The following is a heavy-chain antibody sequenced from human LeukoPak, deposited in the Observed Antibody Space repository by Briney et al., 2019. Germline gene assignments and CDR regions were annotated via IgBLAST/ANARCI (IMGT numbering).Heavy chain of an antibody. Sequence: GSLRLSCAASGFTFSSYVMSWVRQAPGKGLEWVSVISSSGHSTHYADSVKGRFTISRDSSENTVYLQMSSLRAEDTAVYYCARVRVTGYSNFAYWGQGTLVTVSS. CDR3: ARVRVTGYSNFAY. CDR2: ISSSGHST. D-gene: IGHD3-9*01. J-gene: IGHJ4*02. V-gene: IGHV3-23*01. CDR1: GFTFSSYV.